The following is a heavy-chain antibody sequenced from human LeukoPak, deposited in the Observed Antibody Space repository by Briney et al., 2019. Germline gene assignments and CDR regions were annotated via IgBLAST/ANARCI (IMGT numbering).Heavy chain of an antibody. J-gene: IGHJ5*02. CDR3: ARDPDHSSSWYIHHWFDP. CDR1: GYTFTSYG. V-gene: IGHV1-18*01. D-gene: IGHD6-13*01. Sequence: ASVKVSCKASGYTFTSYGITWVRQAPGQGLEWMGWISVYNGNTNYAQKLQGRVTMTTDTSTSTAYMELSSLRSEDTAVYYCARDPDHSSSWYIHHWFDPWGQGTLVTVSS. CDR2: ISVYNGNT.